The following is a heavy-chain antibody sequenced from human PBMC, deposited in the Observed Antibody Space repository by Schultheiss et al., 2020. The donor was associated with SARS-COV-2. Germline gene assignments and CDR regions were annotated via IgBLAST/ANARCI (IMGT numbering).Heavy chain of an antibody. CDR3: ARAGSGYCSGGSCSRFDY. Sequence: GGSLRLSFAASGFTFSSFGMHWVRQAPGKGLEWVAVISYDGSNKYYADSVKGRFTISRDNSKNTLYLQMNSLRAEDTAVYYCARAGSGYCSGGSCSRFDYWGQGTLVTVSS. CDR2: ISYDGSNK. D-gene: IGHD2-15*01. V-gene: IGHV3-30*03. J-gene: IGHJ4*02. CDR1: GFTFSSFG.